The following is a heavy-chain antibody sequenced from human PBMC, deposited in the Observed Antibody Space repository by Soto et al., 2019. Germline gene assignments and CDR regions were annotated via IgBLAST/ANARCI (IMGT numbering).Heavy chain of an antibody. CDR3: AKDHTYYGSAITYPDY. CDR1: GFTFSSYG. J-gene: IGHJ4*02. CDR2: ISYDGSNK. D-gene: IGHD3-10*01. V-gene: IGHV3-30*18. Sequence: QVQLVESGGGVVQPGRSLRLSCAASGFTFSSYGMHWVRQAPGKGLEWVAVISYDGSNKYYADSVKGRFTISRDNSKNTLYLQMNSLRAEDTAVYYCAKDHTYYGSAITYPDYWGQGTLVTVSS.